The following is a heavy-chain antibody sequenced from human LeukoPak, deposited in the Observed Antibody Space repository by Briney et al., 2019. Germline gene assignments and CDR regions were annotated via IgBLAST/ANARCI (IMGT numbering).Heavy chain of an antibody. D-gene: IGHD5-12*01. CDR1: GGSFSGYY. J-gene: IGHJ3*02. V-gene: IGHV4-34*01. Sequence: PSETLSLTCAVYGGSFSGYYWSWIRQPPGKGLEWIGEINHSGSTNYNPPLKSGVTISVDTSKNQFTLKLSSVTAADTAVYYCGVNKYGGSSDAFDIWGQGTMVTVSS. CDR2: INHSGST. CDR3: GVNKYGGSSDAFDI.